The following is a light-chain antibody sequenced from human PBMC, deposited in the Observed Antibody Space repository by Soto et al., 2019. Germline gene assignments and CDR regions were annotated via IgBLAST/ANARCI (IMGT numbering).Light chain of an antibody. V-gene: IGLV1-44*01. Sequence: QLVLTQPPSASGTPGQRVTISCSGSSSNILTNTVNWYQHLPGTAPKLLIYFNNQRPSGVPDRFSGSKSGTSASLAISGLQSEDEADYYCAAWDDSLSGFVVFGGGTQLTVL. CDR1: SSNILTNT. J-gene: IGLJ2*01. CDR2: FNN. CDR3: AAWDDSLSGFVV.